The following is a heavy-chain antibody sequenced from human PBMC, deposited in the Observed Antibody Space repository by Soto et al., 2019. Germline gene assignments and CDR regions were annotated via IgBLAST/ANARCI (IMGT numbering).Heavy chain of an antibody. V-gene: IGHV3-33*01. CDR3: ARDEVTMVRGVTG. J-gene: IGHJ4*02. CDR1: GFTFSSYC. CDR2: IWYDGSNK. Sequence: GGSLRLSCAASGFTFSSYCMXRVRQAPGKGLEWVAVIWYDGSNKYYADSVKGRFTISRDNSKNTLYLQMNSLRAEDTAVYYCARDEVTMVRGVTGWGQGTLVTVS. D-gene: IGHD3-10*01.